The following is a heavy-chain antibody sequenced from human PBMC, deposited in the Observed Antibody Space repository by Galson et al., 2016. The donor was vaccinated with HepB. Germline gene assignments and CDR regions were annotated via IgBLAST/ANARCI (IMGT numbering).Heavy chain of an antibody. CDR3: ARSYTVDAPLDF. J-gene: IGHJ4*02. CDR2: INPINGDT. D-gene: IGHD2-2*02. V-gene: IGHV1-2*06. CDR1: GYIFTAYH. Sequence: SVKVSCKATGYIFTAYHLHWVRQAPGQGLEWMGRINPINGDTKYSQNPQDRVAMTTDTSISTAYMELSRLKSDDTAAYYCARSYTVDAPLDFWGQGALVTVSS.